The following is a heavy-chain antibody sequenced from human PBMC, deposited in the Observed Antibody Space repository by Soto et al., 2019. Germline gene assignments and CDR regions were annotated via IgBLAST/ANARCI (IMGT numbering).Heavy chain of an antibody. V-gene: IGHV3-30*18. J-gene: IGHJ3*02. CDR1: GFTFSSYG. CDR3: ANDNGSGCDWLRVGDASDI. CDR2: ISYDGSNK. Sequence: QVQLVESGGGVVQPGRSLRLSCAASGFTFSSYGMHWVRQAPGKGLEWVAVISYDGSNKYYADSVKGRLTISRDNSKNTLYLHMNRLRCEDTAVYYCANDNGSGCDWLRVGDASDIWGQGTMVTVSS. D-gene: IGHD5-12*01.